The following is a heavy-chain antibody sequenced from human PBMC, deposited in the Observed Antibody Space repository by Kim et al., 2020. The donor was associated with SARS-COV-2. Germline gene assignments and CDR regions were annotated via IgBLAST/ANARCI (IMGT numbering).Heavy chain of an antibody. CDR2: IIPIFGTA. CDR1: GGTFSSYA. D-gene: IGHD6-13*01. Sequence: SVKVSCKASGGTFSSYAISWVRQAPGQGLEWMGGIIPIFGTANYAQKFQGRVTITADESTSTAYMELSSLRSEDTAVYYCASLIPDSSSIDYWGQGTLVTVSS. J-gene: IGHJ4*02. CDR3: ASLIPDSSSIDY. V-gene: IGHV1-69*13.